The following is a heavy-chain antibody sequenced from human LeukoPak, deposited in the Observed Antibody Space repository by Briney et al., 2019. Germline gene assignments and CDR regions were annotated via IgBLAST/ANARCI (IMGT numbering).Heavy chain of an antibody. Sequence: SETLSLTCTVSGGSISNHYWSWIRQAPGKGLEWIGYVYYSGSTNYNPSVKSRVTISVDTSNNQFSLRLSSVTAADTAVYYCAKHLTNAYYDMIWFDPWGQGTLVTVTS. CDR1: GGSISNHY. J-gene: IGHJ5*02. V-gene: IGHV4-59*11. CDR3: AKHLTNAYYDMIWFDP. CDR2: VYYSGST. D-gene: IGHD3-16*01.